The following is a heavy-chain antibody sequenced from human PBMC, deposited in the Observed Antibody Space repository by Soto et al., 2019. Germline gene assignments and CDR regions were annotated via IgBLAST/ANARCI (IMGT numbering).Heavy chain of an antibody. Sequence: QITLKESGPTLVKPTQTLTLTCTFSGFSLSTSGVGVGWIRQPPGKALEWLALIYWDDDKRYSPSLKSRLTITKDTAKNQVVLTMTNMDPVDTATYYCAHSLRGYSYGYYFDYWGQGTLVTVSS. V-gene: IGHV2-5*02. CDR3: AHSLRGYSYGYYFDY. CDR1: GFSLSTSGVG. CDR2: IYWDDDK. D-gene: IGHD5-18*01. J-gene: IGHJ4*02.